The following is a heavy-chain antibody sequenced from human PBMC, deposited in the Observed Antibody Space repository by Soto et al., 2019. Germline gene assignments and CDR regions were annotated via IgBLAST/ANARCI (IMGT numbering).Heavy chain of an antibody. CDR3: AKRRCAVWHFDY. V-gene: IGHV3-23*01. CDR1: GFTFSSYA. D-gene: IGHD3-16*01. J-gene: IGHJ4*02. CDR2: VSIGGST. Sequence: DVQLLESGGGLVQPAGSLRLSCAAYGFTFSSYAMGWVRQGPGKGLEWVAVVSIGGSTHYADSVRGRFTISRDNSKNTLSLQMNSLTAEDTAVYFCAKRRCAVWHFDYRGQGALVTVSS.